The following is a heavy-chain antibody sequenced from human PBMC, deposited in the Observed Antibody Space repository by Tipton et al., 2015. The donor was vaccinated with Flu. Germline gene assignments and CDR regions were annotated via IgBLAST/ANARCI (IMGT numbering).Heavy chain of an antibody. CDR3: ARTRGGYCTSSSCYADYFDY. CDR1: GFSLSGFD. J-gene: IGHJ4*02. D-gene: IGHD2-2*01. V-gene: IGHV3-64*04. Sequence: GSLRLSCAASGFSLSGFDMHWVRQAPGKGLEFVSAVANIDGITEYADSVRGRFTVSRDNAKNSLHLQMNSLRAEDTAVYYCARTRGGYCTSSSCYADYFDYWGQGTLVTVSS. CDR2: VANIDGIT.